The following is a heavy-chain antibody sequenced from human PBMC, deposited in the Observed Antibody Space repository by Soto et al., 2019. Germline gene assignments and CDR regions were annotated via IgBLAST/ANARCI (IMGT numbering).Heavy chain of an antibody. J-gene: IGHJ6*02. CDR1: GFTFSSYA. CDR3: ARDFLWFGENSNYYYYGMDV. CDR2: ISYDGSNK. D-gene: IGHD3-10*01. Sequence: HPGGSLRLSCAASGFTFSSYAMHWVRQAPGKGLEWVAVISYDGSNKYYADSVKGRFTISRANSKNTLYLQMNSLRAEDTAVYYCARDFLWFGENSNYYYYGMDVWGQGTTVTVSS. V-gene: IGHV3-30-3*01.